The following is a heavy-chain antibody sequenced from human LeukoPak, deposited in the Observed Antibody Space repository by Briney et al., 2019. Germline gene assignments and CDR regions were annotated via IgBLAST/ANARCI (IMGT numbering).Heavy chain of an antibody. CDR1: GFTFSNYW. Sequence: GGSLRLSCAASGFTFSNYWMHWVRQAPGKGLVWVSRINVDGSVKNYADSVKGRFTISRDNAKNTVSLQMNSLTAEDTAVYYCVRDLILVDTPGDDFDYWGQGALVTVSS. J-gene: IGHJ4*02. CDR2: INVDGSVK. V-gene: IGHV3-74*01. D-gene: IGHD4-23*01. CDR3: VRDLILVDTPGDDFDY.